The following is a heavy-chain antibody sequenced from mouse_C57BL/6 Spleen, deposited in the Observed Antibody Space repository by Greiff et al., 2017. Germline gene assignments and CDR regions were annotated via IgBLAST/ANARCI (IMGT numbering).Heavy chain of an antibody. Sequence: VQLQQSGPELVKPGASVKISCKASGYAFSSSWMNWVKQRPGKGLEWIGRIYPGDGDTNYNGKFKGKATLTADKSSSTAYIQLSSLTSEDSAVYFCAPLITTVVATCDYWGQGTTLTVSS. CDR2: IYPGDGDT. CDR1: GYAFSSSW. J-gene: IGHJ2*01. CDR3: APLITTVVATCDY. D-gene: IGHD1-1*01. V-gene: IGHV1-82*01.